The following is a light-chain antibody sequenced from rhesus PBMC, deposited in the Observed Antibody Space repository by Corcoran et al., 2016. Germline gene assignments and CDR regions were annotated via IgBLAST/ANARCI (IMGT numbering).Light chain of an antibody. Sequence: EIVMTQSPATLSLSPGERATFSCRASQSVSSSLAWYQQNPGQAPGRLIYGASSRVTDIPDKFSGNGSGTEFTLTISSLEPEDVAVYYCLHHSNWPLTFGPGAKLDIK. CDR3: LHHSNWPLT. CDR1: QSVSSS. V-gene: IGKV3-24*03. J-gene: IGKJ3*01. CDR2: GAS.